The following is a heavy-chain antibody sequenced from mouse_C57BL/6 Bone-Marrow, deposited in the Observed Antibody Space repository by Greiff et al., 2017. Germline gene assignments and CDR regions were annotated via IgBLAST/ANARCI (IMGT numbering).Heavy chain of an antibody. D-gene: IGHD1-1*01. CDR3: ARHGDYYCSLAY. J-gene: IGHJ3*01. Sequence: EVQVVESGGGLVQPGGSLKLSCAASGFTFSDYYMYWVRQTPEKRLEWVAYISNGGGSTYYPDTVKGRFPISRDNAKNTLYLQMSRLKSEDTAMYYCARHGDYYCSLAYWGQGTLVTVSA. CDR2: ISNGGGST. CDR1: GFTFSDYY. V-gene: IGHV5-12*01.